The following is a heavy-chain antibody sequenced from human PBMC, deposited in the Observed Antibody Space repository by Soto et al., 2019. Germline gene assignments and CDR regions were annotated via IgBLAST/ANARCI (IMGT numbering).Heavy chain of an antibody. CDR2: IVLIFGSP. Sequence: PVKVTCKDSGCTFSRSAIIWVRQAPGQGLEWMGGIVLIFGSPNYSQKFQGRLTITADEPTSTAYMELSSLKSDDTAVYFCARSYFGETIINGGCYYHGLDVWGQGTTVTVS. CDR3: ARSYFGETIINGGCYYHGLDV. D-gene: IGHD3-10*01. V-gene: IGHV1-69*13. J-gene: IGHJ6*02. CDR1: GCTFSRSA.